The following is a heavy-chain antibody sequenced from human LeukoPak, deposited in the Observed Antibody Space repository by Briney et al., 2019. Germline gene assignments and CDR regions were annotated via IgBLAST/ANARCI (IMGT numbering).Heavy chain of an antibody. CDR2: INAGNGNT. Sequence: ASVKVSCKASGYTFTSYAMHWVRQAPGQRLEWMGWINAGNGNTKYSQKFEGRVTITRDTSASTAYMELSSLRSEDTAVYYCARGRGLYYFDYWGQGTLVTVSS. V-gene: IGHV1-3*01. CDR1: GYTFTSYA. D-gene: IGHD3/OR15-3a*01. CDR3: ARGRGLYYFDY. J-gene: IGHJ4*02.